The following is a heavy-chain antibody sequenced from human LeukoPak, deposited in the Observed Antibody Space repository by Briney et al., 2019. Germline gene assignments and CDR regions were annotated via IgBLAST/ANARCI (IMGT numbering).Heavy chain of an antibody. CDR3: ARGATTMVLDY. D-gene: IGHD3-10*01. Sequence: SETLSLTCPVSGGSISSGGYSWSWLRHPPEKGLEGIGYIYHSGSTYYNPSLKSRVTISVDRSKNQFSLKLSSVTAADTAVYYCARGATTMVLDYWGQGTLVTVSS. CDR1: GGSISSGGYS. CDR2: IYHSGST. J-gene: IGHJ4*02. V-gene: IGHV4-30-2*01.